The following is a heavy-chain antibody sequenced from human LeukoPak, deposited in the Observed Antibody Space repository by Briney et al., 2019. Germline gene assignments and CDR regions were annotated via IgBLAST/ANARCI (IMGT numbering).Heavy chain of an antibody. D-gene: IGHD3-10*01. V-gene: IGHV4-39*01. CDR2: MYYSGST. J-gene: IGHJ4*02. CDR1: GGSISSSNSY. Sequence: SSETLSLTCTVSGGSISSSNSYWGWIRQPPGKGLEWIGSMYYSGSTYYNPSLKSRVNISVDTSKNQFSLKLSSVTAADTAVYYCARSGWFGEASMLWGQGSLVTVSS. CDR3: ARSGWFGEASML.